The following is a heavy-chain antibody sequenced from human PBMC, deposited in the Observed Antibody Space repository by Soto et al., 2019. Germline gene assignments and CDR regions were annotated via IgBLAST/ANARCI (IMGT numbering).Heavy chain of an antibody. Sequence: GESRKISCKSSGCRFTSYCIGWVRQKPGKGLEWMGIIYPGDSDTRYSPSFQGQVTISADKSISTAYLQWSSLKASDTAMYYCARLPMTTAGYYYYMDVWGKGT. D-gene: IGHD4-4*01. CDR1: GCRFTSYC. V-gene: IGHV5-51*01. CDR2: IYPGDSDT. J-gene: IGHJ6*03. CDR3: ARLPMTTAGYYYYMDV.